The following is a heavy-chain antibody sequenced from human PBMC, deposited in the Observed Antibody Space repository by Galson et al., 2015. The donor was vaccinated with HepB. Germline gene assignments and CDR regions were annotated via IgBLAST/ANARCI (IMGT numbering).Heavy chain of an antibody. CDR1: GFTFGDYA. J-gene: IGHJ3*02. CDR3: TRAPYNWNDMVGAFDI. D-gene: IGHD1-1*01. V-gene: IGHV3-49*03. Sequence: SLRLSCAASGFTFGDYAMSWFRQAPGKGLEWVGFIRSKAYGGTTEYAASVKGRFTISRDDSKSIAYLQMNSLKTEDTAVYYCTRAPYNWNDMVGAFDIWGQGTMVTVSS. CDR2: IRSKAYGGTT.